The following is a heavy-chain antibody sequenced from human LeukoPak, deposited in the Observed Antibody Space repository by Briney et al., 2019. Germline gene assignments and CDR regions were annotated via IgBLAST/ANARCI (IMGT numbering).Heavy chain of an antibody. D-gene: IGHD3-22*01. CDR3: ARGSVGGYYFSEPYFDY. CDR2: IYYSGST. V-gene: IGHV4-39*07. Sequence: SETLSLTCTVSGGSISSSSYYWGWIRQPPGKGLEWIGSIYYSGSTYYNPSLKSRVTISVDTSKNQFSLKLSSVTAADTAVYYCARGSVGGYYFSEPYFDYWGQGTLVTVSS. J-gene: IGHJ4*02. CDR1: GGSISSSSYY.